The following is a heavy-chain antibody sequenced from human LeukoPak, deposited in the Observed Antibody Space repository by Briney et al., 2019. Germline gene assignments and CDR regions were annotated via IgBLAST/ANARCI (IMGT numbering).Heavy chain of an antibody. Sequence: SHTLSLTCAISGDSVSSKITAWNWIRQSPSRGLEWLGRTYYRSKWYNDDALSVRSRISINADTSKNQVSLQLSSVTPEDTAVYYCVREYCRGGRCSPNDPFDTWGQGTLVTVSS. CDR3: VREYCRGGRCSPNDPFDT. V-gene: IGHV6-1*01. CDR2: TYYRSKWYN. J-gene: IGHJ5*02. CDR1: GDSVSSKITA. D-gene: IGHD2-15*01.